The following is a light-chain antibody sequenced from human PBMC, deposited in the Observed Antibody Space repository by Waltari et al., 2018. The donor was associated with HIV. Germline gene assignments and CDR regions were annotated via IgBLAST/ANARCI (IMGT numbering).Light chain of an antibody. CDR3: SSYTSSSTRVV. V-gene: IGLV2-14*03. Sequence: QSALTQPASVSGSPGQSITISCTGTSSDVGGYNHVSWYQQHPGKAPKLMIYDVRNPPSGVSNRFSGSKSGNTASLTISGLQAEDEADYYCSSYTSSSTRVVFGGGTKLTVL. J-gene: IGLJ2*01. CDR1: SSDVGGYNH. CDR2: DVR.